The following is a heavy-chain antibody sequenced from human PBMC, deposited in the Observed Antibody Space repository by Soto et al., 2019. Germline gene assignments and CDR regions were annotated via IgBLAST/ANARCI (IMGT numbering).Heavy chain of an antibody. CDR2: IIPIFGTA. V-gene: IGHV1-69*13. J-gene: IGHJ6*02. D-gene: IGHD3-3*01. Sequence: SVKVSCKASGGTFSSYAIRSVRQAPGQGLEWMGGIIPIFGTANYAQKFQGRVTITADECTSTAYMELSSLRSEDTAVYYCARGSSVAKGYDFWSGYLYYYYGMDVWGQGTTVTVSS. CDR3: ARGSSVAKGYDFWSGYLYYYYGMDV. CDR1: GGTFSSYA.